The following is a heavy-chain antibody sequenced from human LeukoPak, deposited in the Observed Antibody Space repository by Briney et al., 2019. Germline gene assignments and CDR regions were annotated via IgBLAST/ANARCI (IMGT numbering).Heavy chain of an antibody. Sequence: ASVKVSCKASGYTFISYGLSWVRQAPGQGLEWMGWISSHNGYTNYAQKFQGRVTMTTDTSMSTAYMELGSLRSDDTAVYYCARRRAVAGVNWFDPWGQGTLVTVSS. CDR1: GYTFISYG. CDR3: ARRRAVAGVNWFDP. CDR2: ISSHNGYT. V-gene: IGHV1-18*01. J-gene: IGHJ5*02. D-gene: IGHD6-19*01.